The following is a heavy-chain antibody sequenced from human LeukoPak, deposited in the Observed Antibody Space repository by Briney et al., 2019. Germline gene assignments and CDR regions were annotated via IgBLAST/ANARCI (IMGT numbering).Heavy chain of an antibody. D-gene: IGHD4-17*01. CDR3: VRDSDDYGDHTTRRFDY. CDR1: GITFSNSA. CDR2: ISGSAHKI. J-gene: IGHJ4*02. Sequence: GGSLRLSCVASGITFSNSAVSWVRQAPEKGLDWVSVISGSAHKIRYADSVKGRFTISRDNAKNSLYLELNSLRAEDTAVYHCVRDSDDYGDHTTRRFDYWGQGTLVTVSS. V-gene: IGHV3-21*01.